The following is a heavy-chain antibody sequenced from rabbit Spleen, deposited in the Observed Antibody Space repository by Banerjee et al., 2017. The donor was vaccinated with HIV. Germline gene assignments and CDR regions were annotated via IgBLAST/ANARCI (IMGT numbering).Heavy chain of an antibody. CDR1: GFSFNSGYD. Sequence: QSLEESGGGLVKPGASLTLTCKASGFSFNSGYDMCWVRQAPGKGLEWIACIYAGSSGNTYYANWAKGRFTISITSSTTVDLQMTSLTAADTATYFCARDRGGDYGGYIYDLWGPGTLVTVS. D-gene: IGHD2-1*01. V-gene: IGHV1S40*01. CDR3: ARDRGGDYGGYIYDL. J-gene: IGHJ4*01. CDR2: IYAGSSGNT.